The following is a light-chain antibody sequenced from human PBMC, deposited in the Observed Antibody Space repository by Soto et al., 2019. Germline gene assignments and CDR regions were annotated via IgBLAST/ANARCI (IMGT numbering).Light chain of an antibody. CDR3: QVRTNWSIA. Sequence: EIVMTQSPATLSVSPGERATLSCRASQSVRGNLAWYQQKPGQSPRLLIYDASNRATGIPARFSGTGSGTDFTLTINNLEPEDFAVYYCQVRTNWSIAFGRGTRLEI. V-gene: IGKV3-11*01. CDR2: DAS. CDR1: QSVRGN. J-gene: IGKJ5*01.